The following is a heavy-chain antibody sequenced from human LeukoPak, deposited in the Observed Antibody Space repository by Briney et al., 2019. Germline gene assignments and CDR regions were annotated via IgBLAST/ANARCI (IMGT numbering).Heavy chain of an antibody. V-gene: IGHV1-8*01. CDR1: GYTFTSYD. Sequence: GASVKVSCKASGYTFTSYDINWVRRATGQGLEWMGWMNPHSGNTGYAQKFQGRVTMTRNTSISTAYMELSSLRSEDTAVYYCARGAYAGSSRFFDIWGQGTMVTVSS. D-gene: IGHD2-8*01. CDR2: MNPHSGNT. J-gene: IGHJ3*02. CDR3: ARGAYAGSSRFFDI.